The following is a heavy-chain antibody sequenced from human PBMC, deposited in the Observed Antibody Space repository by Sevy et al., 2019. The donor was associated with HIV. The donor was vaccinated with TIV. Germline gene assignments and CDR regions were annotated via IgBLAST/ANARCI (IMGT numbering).Heavy chain of an antibody. Sequence: GGSLRLSCVASGFTFSSYWMNWVRQAPGKGLEWVANIKQDGSEKYYVDSVKGRFTISRDNAKNSLYLQMNRLRAEDTAVYYCARGAPLYYSGSGSYLVHWGQGTLVTVSS. J-gene: IGHJ4*02. CDR3: ARGAPLYYSGSGSYLVH. V-gene: IGHV3-7*01. D-gene: IGHD3-10*01. CDR1: GFTFSSYW. CDR2: IKQDGSEK.